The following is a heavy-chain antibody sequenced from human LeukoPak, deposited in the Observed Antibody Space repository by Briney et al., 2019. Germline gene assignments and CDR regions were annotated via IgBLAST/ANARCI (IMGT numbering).Heavy chain of an antibody. D-gene: IGHD1-26*01. CDR1: GFTFDDYG. V-gene: IGHV3-20*04. CDR3: ARFLGGGSYTSVDY. Sequence: GGSLRLSCAAPGFTFDDYGKSWVRQAPGKGLEWVSGINWNGGSTGYADSVKGRFTISRDNAKNSLYLQMNSLRAEDTALYYCARFLGGGSYTSVDYWGQGTLVTVSS. J-gene: IGHJ4*02. CDR2: INWNGGST.